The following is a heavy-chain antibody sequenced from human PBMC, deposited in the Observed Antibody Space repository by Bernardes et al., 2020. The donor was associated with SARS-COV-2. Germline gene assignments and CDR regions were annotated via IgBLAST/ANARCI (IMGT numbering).Heavy chain of an antibody. Sequence: GGSLRLSCVASEFTFSNYAMSWVRQAPGKGLEWVAGIYGNGGTSYYADSVKGRFSVTRDNSKKTLYLQMSSMGAGDTAKYFCAGRETPMIAYYYGMDVWGQGTTVTVSS. CDR3: AGRETPMIAYYYGMDV. J-gene: IGHJ6*02. D-gene: IGHD2-21*01. CDR2: IYGNGGTS. CDR1: EFTFSNYA. V-gene: IGHV3-23*01.